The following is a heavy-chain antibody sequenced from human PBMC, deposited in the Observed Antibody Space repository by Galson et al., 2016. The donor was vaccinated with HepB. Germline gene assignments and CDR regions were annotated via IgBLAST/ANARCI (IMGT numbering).Heavy chain of an antibody. CDR1: GDTFSSYV. CDR2: ITPIFATA. Sequence: SVKVSCKASGDTFSSYVFSWVRQAPGQGLEWMGGITPIFATAKYAQTFQGRVTITADKSTSTAYMELSSLRFEDTAVYYCARVGARYYDSSGYETGANYFDYWGQGTLVTVSS. D-gene: IGHD3-22*01. V-gene: IGHV1-69*06. J-gene: IGHJ4*02. CDR3: ARVGARYYDSSGYETGANYFDY.